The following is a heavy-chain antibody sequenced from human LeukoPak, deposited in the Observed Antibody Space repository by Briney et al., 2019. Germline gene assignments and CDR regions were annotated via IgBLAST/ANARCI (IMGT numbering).Heavy chain of an antibody. D-gene: IGHD5-24*01. CDR3: ARVRATGYYYYYYMDV. V-gene: IGHV1-69*13. CDR1: GGTFSSYA. CDR2: IIPIFGTA. Sequence: GASVKVSCKASGGTFSSYAISWVRQAPGQGLEWMGGIIPIFGTANYAQKFQGRVTITADESTSTAYMELSSLRSEDTAVYYCARVRATGYYYYYYMDVWGKGTTVTVSS. J-gene: IGHJ6*03.